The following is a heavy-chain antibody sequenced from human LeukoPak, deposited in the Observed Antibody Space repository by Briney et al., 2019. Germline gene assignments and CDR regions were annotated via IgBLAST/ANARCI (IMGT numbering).Heavy chain of an antibody. CDR2: IYHSGST. V-gene: IGHV4-38-2*01. Sequence: SETLSLTCAVSDYSIRSGYYWGWIRQPPGKGLEWIGSIYHSGSTDYNPSLKSRVTIPIDTSKNQFSLKLSSVTAADTAVYYCAIVTVAGTDYYMDVWGKGTTVTVSS. CDR3: AIVTVAGTDYYMDV. CDR1: DYSIRSGYY. D-gene: IGHD6-19*01. J-gene: IGHJ6*03.